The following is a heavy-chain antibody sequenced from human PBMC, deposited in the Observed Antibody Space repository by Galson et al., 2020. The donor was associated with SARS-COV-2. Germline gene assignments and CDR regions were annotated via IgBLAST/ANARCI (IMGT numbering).Heavy chain of an antibody. Sequence: SGPTLVKPTETLTLTCTVSGFSLSDAKMGVGWIRQPPGKALEWLAHIFSNDKDSYNTSLKSRLTISKDTSKTHVVLTMTNVDPVDTATYYCGGRSWIVYFGFDVWGQGTLVTVSS. J-gene: IGHJ4*02. CDR3: GGRSWIVYFGFDV. CDR2: IFSNDKD. V-gene: IGHV2-26*01. D-gene: IGHD3-3*01. CDR1: GFSLSDAKMG.